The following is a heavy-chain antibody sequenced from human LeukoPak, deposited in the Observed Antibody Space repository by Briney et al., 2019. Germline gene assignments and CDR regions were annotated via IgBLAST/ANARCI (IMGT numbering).Heavy chain of an antibody. CDR1: GFTFSSYW. CDR2: IKQDGSEI. CDR3: ARELRNNWFDP. Sequence: GGSLRLSCAASGFTFSSYWMSWVRQAPGKGLEWVANIKQDGSEIYYVDSVKGRFTISRDNAKNSLYLQMNSLRAEDTAVYYCARELRNNWFDPWGQGTLVTVSS. V-gene: IGHV3-7*03. J-gene: IGHJ5*02.